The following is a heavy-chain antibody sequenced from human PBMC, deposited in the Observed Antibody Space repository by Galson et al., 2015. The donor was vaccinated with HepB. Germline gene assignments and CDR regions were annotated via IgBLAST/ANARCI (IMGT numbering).Heavy chain of an antibody. CDR2: IYSGGST. Sequence: SLRLSCAASGFTVSSNYMSWVRQAPGKGLEWVSVIYSGGSTYYADSVKGRFTISRDNSKNTLYLQMNSLRAEDTAVYYCARDDIVVGRGNAYYYYGMDVWGQGTTVTVSS. V-gene: IGHV3-66*01. J-gene: IGHJ6*02. CDR1: GFTVSSNY. CDR3: ARDDIVVGRGNAYYYYGMDV. D-gene: IGHD2-21*01.